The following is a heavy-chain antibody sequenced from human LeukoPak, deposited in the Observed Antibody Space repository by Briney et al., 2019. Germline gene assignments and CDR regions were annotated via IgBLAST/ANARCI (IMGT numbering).Heavy chain of an antibody. J-gene: IGHJ5*02. CDR2: INPNSGGT. D-gene: IGHD3-16*01. CDR1: GYTFTGYY. Sequence: ASVKVSCKASGYTFTGYYMHWVRQAPGQGLEWMGWINPNSGGTNYAQKFQGRVTMTRDTSISTAYMELSRLRSDDTAVYYCAREGDYVWGSFSNWFDPWGQGTLVTVSS. CDR3: AREGDYVWGSFSNWFDP. V-gene: IGHV1-2*02.